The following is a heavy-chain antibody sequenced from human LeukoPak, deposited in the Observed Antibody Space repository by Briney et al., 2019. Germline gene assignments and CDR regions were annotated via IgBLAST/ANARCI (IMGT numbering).Heavy chain of an antibody. CDR3: ARGYDFWSGYSFDY. V-gene: IGHV3-23*01. D-gene: IGHD3-3*01. Sequence: GGSLRLSCSASGFTFSNYGMSWVRQAPGKGREWVSGIHGSSGSTYYADSVKGRSTISRDNSKNTLYLQMNSLRAEDMAVYYCARGYDFWSGYSFDYWGQGTLVTVSS. J-gene: IGHJ4*02. CDR1: GFTFSNYG. CDR2: IHGSSGST.